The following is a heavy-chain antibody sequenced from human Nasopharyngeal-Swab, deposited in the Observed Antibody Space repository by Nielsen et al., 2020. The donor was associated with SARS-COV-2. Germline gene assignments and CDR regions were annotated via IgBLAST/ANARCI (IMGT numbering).Heavy chain of an antibody. Sequence: LTCTVSGGSISSYYWSWIRQPPGKGLEWIGYIYYSGSTNYNPSLKSRVTISVDTSKNQFSLKLSSVTAADTAVYYCSRYDTTGRWAFDYWGQGTLVTVSS. CDR1: GGSISSYY. CDR2: IYYSGST. CDR3: SRYDTTGRWAFDY. D-gene: IGHD3-22*01. V-gene: IGHV4-59*01. J-gene: IGHJ4*02.